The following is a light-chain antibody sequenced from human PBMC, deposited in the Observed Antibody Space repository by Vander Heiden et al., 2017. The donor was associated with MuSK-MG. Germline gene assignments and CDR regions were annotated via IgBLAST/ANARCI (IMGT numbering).Light chain of an antibody. CDR1: QSISSW. J-gene: IGKJ3*01. CDR3: QQENSYPFT. CDR2: DAS. V-gene: IGKV1-5*01. Sequence: DIQMTQSPSTLSASVGDRATITCRASQSISSWLAWYQQKPGKAPKLLIYDASSLESGVPSRFSGSGSGTEFTLTISSLQPDDFATYYCQQENSYPFTFGHGTKVDIK.